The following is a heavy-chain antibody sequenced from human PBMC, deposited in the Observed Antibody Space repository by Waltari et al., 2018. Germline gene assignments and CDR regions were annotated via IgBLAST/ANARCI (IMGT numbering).Heavy chain of an antibody. CDR1: GGTFSSYA. CDR3: TRVTGGSWEGGFDP. J-gene: IGHJ5*02. Sequence: QVQLVQSGAEVKKPGSSVKVSCKASGGTFSSYAINWVRQAPGQGLEWMGGFIPVLGTANYAQRFQGRVTITTEEATSTAYMELSSLKPEDTAVYYCTRVTGGSWEGGFDPWGQGTLVTVSS. CDR2: FIPVLGTA. V-gene: IGHV1-69*05. D-gene: IGHD6-13*01.